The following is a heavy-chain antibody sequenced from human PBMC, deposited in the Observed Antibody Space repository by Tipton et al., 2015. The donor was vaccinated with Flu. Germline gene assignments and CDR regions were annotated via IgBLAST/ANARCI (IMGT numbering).Heavy chain of an antibody. J-gene: IGHJ3*01. Sequence: TLSLTCTVSGGSVTRYYWSWIRQPPGKRLEWIGYMYWSGSPNYNPSLKSRVTISVDTYRNHFSLNVKSVTAADTAVYYCARRTRSAKFDSFDLWGQGAVVTVSS. CDR2: MYWSGSP. D-gene: IGHD3-3*01. V-gene: IGHV4-59*02. CDR1: GGSVTRYY. CDR3: ARRTRSAKFDSFDL.